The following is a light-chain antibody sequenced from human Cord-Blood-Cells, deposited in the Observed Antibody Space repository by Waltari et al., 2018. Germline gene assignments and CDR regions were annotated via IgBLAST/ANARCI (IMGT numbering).Light chain of an antibody. CDR2: GAS. CDR3: QQYGSSPRT. Sequence: EIVLTQSPGTLSLSPGERATLSCRASQSVSSSYLAWYQQKPGQAPRLLIYGASSRATGIPYRFSGSGSGTDFTLTIRRLEPEDFAVYYCQQYGSSPRTFGQGTKVEIK. V-gene: IGKV3-20*01. CDR1: QSVSSSY. J-gene: IGKJ1*01.